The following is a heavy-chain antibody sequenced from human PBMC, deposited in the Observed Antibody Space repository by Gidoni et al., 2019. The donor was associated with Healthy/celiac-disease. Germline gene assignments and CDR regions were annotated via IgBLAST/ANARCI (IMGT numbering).Heavy chain of an antibody. CDR3: ARDWKYSYADDAFDI. V-gene: IGHV4-61*02. CDR2: IYTSGST. Sequence: QVQLQESGPGLVKPSQNLSLTCTVSGGSISSGSYYWSWIRQPAGKGLEWIGRIYTSGSTNYNPSLKSRVTISVDTSKNQFSLKLSSVTAADTAVYYCARDWKYSYADDAFDIWGQGTMVTVSS. D-gene: IGHD5-18*01. J-gene: IGHJ3*02. CDR1: GGSISSGSYY.